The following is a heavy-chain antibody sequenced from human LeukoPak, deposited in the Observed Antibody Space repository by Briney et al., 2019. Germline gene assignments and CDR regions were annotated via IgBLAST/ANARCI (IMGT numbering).Heavy chain of an antibody. CDR3: ARGFYGSSTSS. Sequence: SETLSLTCAVSGGSISSSNWWSWVRQPPGKGLEWIGEIYHSGSTNYNPSLKSRVTISVDTSKNQFSLKLSSVTAADTAVYYCARGFYGSSTSSWGQGTLATVSS. CDR1: GGSISSSNW. J-gene: IGHJ4*02. CDR2: IYHSGST. D-gene: IGHD2-2*01. V-gene: IGHV4-4*02.